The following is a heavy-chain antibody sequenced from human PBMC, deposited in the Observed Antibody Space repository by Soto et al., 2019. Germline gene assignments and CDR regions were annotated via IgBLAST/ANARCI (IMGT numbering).Heavy chain of an antibody. CDR1: GGSIRSSTYY. CDR3: TRYEGGAAADRPLDY. D-gene: IGHD6-13*01. Sequence: PSETLSLTCTVSGGSIRSSTYYWGWIRQPPGKGLEWIGSIYYSGSTHYNPSLKSRVTMSVDTSTNQFSLKLNSVTAADTAVYYCTRYEGGAAADRPLDYWGQGTLVTVSS. J-gene: IGHJ4*02. V-gene: IGHV4-39*01. CDR2: IYYSGST.